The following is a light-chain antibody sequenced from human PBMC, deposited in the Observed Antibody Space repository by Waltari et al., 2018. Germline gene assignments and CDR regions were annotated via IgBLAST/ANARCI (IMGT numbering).Light chain of an antibody. J-gene: IGLJ1*01. CDR2: EVT. Sequence: QSGLTQPASVSGSPGQSITISCTGTSSDVGNYNLVSWYQQYPGKSPKLMVYEVTKRTAGVSDRCSVSKSGNTASLTSYGLQSEDEADYYCCSYAGLGIYVFGTGTKVTVL. CDR3: CSYAGLGIYV. V-gene: IGLV2-23*02. CDR1: SSDVGNYNL.